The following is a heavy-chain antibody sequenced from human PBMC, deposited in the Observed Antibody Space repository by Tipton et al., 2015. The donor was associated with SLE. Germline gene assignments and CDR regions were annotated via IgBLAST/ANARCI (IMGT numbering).Heavy chain of an antibody. CDR1: GGSFSGYY. D-gene: IGHD2-2*01. CDR3: ARARYCSSPNCYGSHFEY. V-gene: IGHV4-34*01. CDR2: INQSGST. Sequence: TLSLTCTVYGGSFSGYYWSWIRQPPGKGLEWIGEINQSGSTNYNPSLTSRGTISVDMSKNQFSLKLRSVTAADTAVYYCARARYCSSPNCYGSHFEYWGQGTLVTVSS. J-gene: IGHJ4*02.